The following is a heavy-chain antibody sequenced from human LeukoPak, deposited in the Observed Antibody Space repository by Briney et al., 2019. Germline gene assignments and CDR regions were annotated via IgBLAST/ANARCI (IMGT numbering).Heavy chain of an antibody. CDR2: ISSSSSTI. CDR1: GFTVSSNY. D-gene: IGHD6-19*01. CDR3: ASIPGYSSGWYGDY. V-gene: IGHV3-48*02. J-gene: IGHJ4*02. Sequence: PGGSLRLSCAASGFTVSSNYMSWVRQAPGKGLEWVSYISSSSSTIYYADSVKGRFTISRDNAKNSLYLQMNSLRDEDTAVYYCASIPGYSSGWYGDYWGQGTLVTVSS.